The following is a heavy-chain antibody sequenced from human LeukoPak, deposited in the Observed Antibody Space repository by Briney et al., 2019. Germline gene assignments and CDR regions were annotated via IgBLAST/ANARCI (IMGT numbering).Heavy chain of an antibody. D-gene: IGHD5-12*01. Sequence: PSETLSLTCTVSGGSISSSTYYWGWIRQPPGKGLEWIGSLQDSGCTYYNPSLKSRVIISVDTSKNQFSLKLSSVTASDTAVYYCARRHYSGYDVFDYWGQGTLVTVSS. CDR3: ARRHYSGYDVFDY. J-gene: IGHJ4*02. CDR1: GGSISSSTYY. CDR2: LQDSGCT. V-gene: IGHV4-39*01.